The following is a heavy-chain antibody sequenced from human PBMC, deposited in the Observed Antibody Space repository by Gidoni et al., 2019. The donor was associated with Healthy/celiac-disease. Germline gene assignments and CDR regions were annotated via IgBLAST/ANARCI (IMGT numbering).Heavy chain of an antibody. CDR3: AKDLKVTSYYYGMDV. CDR2: ISYDGSNK. CDR1: GFTFSSYG. V-gene: IGHV3-30*18. Sequence: QVQLVESGGGVVQPGRSLRLSCAASGFTFSSYGMHWVRQAPGKGLEWVAVISYDGSNKYYADSVKGRFTISRDNSKNTLYLQMNSLRAEDTAVYYCAKDLKVTSYYYGMDVWGQGTTVTVSS. J-gene: IGHJ6*02. D-gene: IGHD4-17*01.